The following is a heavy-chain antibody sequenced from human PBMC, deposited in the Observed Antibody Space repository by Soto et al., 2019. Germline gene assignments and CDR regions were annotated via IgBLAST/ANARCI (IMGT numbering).Heavy chain of an antibody. CDR3: ARDYYDSSGSLDYYYGMDV. J-gene: IGHJ6*02. CDR2: ISAYNGNT. CDR1: GYTFTSYG. D-gene: IGHD3-22*01. V-gene: IGHV1-18*01. Sequence: ASVKVSCKASGYTFTSYGISWVRQAPGQGLEWMGWISAYNGNTNYAQKLQGRVTMTTDTSTSTAYMELRSLRPDDTAVYYCARDYYDSSGSLDYYYGMDVWGQGTTVTVSS.